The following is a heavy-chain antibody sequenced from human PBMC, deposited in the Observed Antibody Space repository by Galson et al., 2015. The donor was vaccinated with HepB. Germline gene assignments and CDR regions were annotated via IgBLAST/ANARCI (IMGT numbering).Heavy chain of an antibody. CDR1: GFTFSTYS. D-gene: IGHD6-13*01. J-gene: IGHJ5*02. V-gene: IGHV3-21*01. Sequence: SLRLSCAASGFTFSTYSMNWVRQAPGKGLEWVSSISSSGGYTYYADSVTGRFTISRDNAKNSVYLQMNRLRAEDTAVYYCARGYSSSWSGFDPWGQGTLVTVSS. CDR2: ISSSGGYT. CDR3: ARGYSSSWSGFDP.